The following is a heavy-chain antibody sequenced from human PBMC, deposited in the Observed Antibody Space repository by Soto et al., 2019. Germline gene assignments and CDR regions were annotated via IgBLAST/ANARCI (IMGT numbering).Heavy chain of an antibody. V-gene: IGHV1-2*04. D-gene: IGHD6-13*01. J-gene: IGHJ4*02. CDR2: INPKSGGT. CDR1: GYTFSGHY. Sequence: QVQLVQSGAEVRKPGASVKVSCNVTGYTFSGHYLHWVRQAPGQGLEWMGWINPKSGGTNYAQKFQHWVTMTADTSVSAASMELTSLRYDDTAVFYCARGLYSSPAYVFDSWGQGTLVTVSS. CDR3: ARGLYSSPAYVFDS.